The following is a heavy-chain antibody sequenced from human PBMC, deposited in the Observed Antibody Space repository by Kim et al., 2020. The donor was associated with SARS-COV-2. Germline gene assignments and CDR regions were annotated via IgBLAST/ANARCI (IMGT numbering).Heavy chain of an antibody. Sequence: SVKVSCKASGGTFSSYAISWVRQAPGQGLEWMGGIIPIFGTANYAQKFQGRVTITADESTSTAYMELSSLRSEDTAVYYCARVLFWSGQPPWYGMDVWGQGTTVTVSS. J-gene: IGHJ6*02. V-gene: IGHV1-69*13. CDR3: ARVLFWSGQPPWYGMDV. D-gene: IGHD3-3*01. CDR2: IIPIFGTA. CDR1: GGTFSSYA.